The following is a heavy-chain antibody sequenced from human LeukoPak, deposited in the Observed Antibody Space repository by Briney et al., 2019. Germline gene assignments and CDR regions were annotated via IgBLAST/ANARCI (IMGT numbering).Heavy chain of an antibody. CDR2: ISYDGSNK. V-gene: IGHV3-30-3*01. D-gene: IGHD6-6*01. CDR3: ARGAEYSGSPPHY. CDR1: GFTFSSYA. Sequence: GGSLRLSCAASGFTFSSYAMHWVRQAPGKGLEWVAVISYDGSNKYYADSVKGRFTISRDNSKNTLYLQMNSLRAEDTAVYYCARGAEYSGSPPHYWGQGTLVTVSS. J-gene: IGHJ4*02.